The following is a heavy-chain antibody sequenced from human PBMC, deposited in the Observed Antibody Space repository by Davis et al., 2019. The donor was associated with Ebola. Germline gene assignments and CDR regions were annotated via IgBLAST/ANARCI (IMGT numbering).Heavy chain of an antibody. CDR1: GFIFRSYV. V-gene: IGHV3-7*03. D-gene: IGHD3-10*01. Sequence: GESLKISCAASGFIFRSYVMSWVRQAPGQGLEWVANIKQDGSEKYYVDSVKGRFTISRDNAKNSLYLQMNSLRAEDTAVYYCARDRIMGWFGEFLGWGQGTLVTVSS. J-gene: IGHJ4*02. CDR2: IKQDGSEK. CDR3: ARDRIMGWFGEFLG.